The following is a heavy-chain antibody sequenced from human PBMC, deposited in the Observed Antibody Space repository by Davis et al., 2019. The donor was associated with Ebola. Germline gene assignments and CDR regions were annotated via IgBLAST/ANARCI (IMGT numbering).Heavy chain of an antibody. D-gene: IGHD3-10*01. J-gene: IGHJ4*02. CDR2: IYSGGST. CDR1: GFTVSSNY. Sequence: PGGSLRLSCAASGFTVSSNYMSWVRQAPGKGLEWVSVIYSGGSTYYADSVKGRFTISRDNAKNSLYLQMNSLRAEDTAVYYCARRYYGSGTYYKDYWGQGTLVTVSS. CDR3: ARRYYGSGTYYKDY. V-gene: IGHV3-66*04.